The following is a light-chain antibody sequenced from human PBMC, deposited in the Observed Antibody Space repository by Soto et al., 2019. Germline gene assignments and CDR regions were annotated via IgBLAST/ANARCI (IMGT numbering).Light chain of an antibody. CDR3: TSYTSSSSYV. V-gene: IGLV2-14*01. J-gene: IGLJ1*01. CDR1: SSDVGGYNY. Sequence: QSALTQPASVSGSPGQSITISCTGTSSDVGGYNYVSWYQQHPGKAPKLMIYDVSNRPSEISNRFSGSKSGNTASLTISGLQAEDEADYYCTSYTSSSSYVFGTGPKLTVL. CDR2: DVS.